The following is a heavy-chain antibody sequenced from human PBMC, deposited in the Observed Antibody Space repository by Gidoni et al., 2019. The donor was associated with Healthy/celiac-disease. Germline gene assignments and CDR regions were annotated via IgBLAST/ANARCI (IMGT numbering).Heavy chain of an antibody. CDR2: SSGSGGST. D-gene: IGHD4-17*01. V-gene: IGHV3-23*01. Sequence: EVQLLESGGGLVQPGGSLRLSCAASGFPFSSYAMSWVRQAPGKGLEWVSASSGSGGSTYYADSVKGRFTISRDNSKNTLYLQMNSLRAEDTAVYYCAKDWGVGLYGDYANWYFDLWGRGTLVTVSS. CDR3: AKDWGVGLYGDYANWYFDL. CDR1: GFPFSSYA. J-gene: IGHJ2*01.